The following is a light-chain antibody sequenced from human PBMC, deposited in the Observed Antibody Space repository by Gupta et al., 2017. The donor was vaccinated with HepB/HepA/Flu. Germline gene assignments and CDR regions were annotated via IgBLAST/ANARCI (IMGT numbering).Light chain of an antibody. CDR3: QQRSKWRIT. CDR2: GAS. J-gene: IGKJ4*01. Sequence: EIVLTQSQATLSLSPGERATLSCRASQSVSSYLAWYHQKPGQAPRNLIYGASNRATGIPARVRGRGSGTEGTLTRSSREPEDWGVYYCQQRSKWRITFGGGTKVEIK. V-gene: IGKV3-11*01. CDR1: QSVSSY.